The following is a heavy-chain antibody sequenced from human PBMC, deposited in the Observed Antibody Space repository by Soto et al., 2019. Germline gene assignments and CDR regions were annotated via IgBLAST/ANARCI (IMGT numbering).Heavy chain of an antibody. J-gene: IGHJ5*02. CDR2: IYYSGST. Sequence: QVQLQESGPGLVKPSQTLSLTCTVSGGSISSGDYYWSWIRQPPGKGLEWIGYIYYSGSTYYNPSLKSRVXXSXDXXRNQFSRKLSAVTAADTAVYYCARRIAAVVAWFDPWGQGTLVTVSS. CDR1: GGSISSGDYY. CDR3: ARRIAAVVAWFDP. D-gene: IGHD6-13*01. V-gene: IGHV4-30-4*01.